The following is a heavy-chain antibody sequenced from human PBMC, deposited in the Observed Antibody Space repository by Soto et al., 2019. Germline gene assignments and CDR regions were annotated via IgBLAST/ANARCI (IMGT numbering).Heavy chain of an antibody. D-gene: IGHD6-13*01. V-gene: IGHV4-39*01. CDR1: GGSISSSSYY. CDR3: ARHADGGRPGIADPYGMDV. Sequence: SETLSLTCTVSGGSISSSSYYWGWIRQPPGKGLEWIGSIYYSGSTYYNPSLKSRVTISVDTSKNQFSLKLSSVTAADTAVYYCARHADGGRPGIADPYGMDVSGQGTTVTVSS. J-gene: IGHJ6*02. CDR2: IYYSGST.